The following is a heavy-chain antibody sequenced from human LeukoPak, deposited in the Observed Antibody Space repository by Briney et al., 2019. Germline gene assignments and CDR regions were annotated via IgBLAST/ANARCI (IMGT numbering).Heavy chain of an antibody. CDR1: GGTFSRYA. CDR3: ARDEMATIPLGY. Sequence: ASVKLSSKASGGTFSRYAISWVREAPGQGLEWMGRIIPIFGTANYAQKFQGRVTITTDESTSTPYMELSSLRAEDTAVYYCARDEMATIPLGYWGQGTLVTVSS. CDR2: IIPIFGTA. J-gene: IGHJ4*02. V-gene: IGHV1-69*05. D-gene: IGHD5-24*01.